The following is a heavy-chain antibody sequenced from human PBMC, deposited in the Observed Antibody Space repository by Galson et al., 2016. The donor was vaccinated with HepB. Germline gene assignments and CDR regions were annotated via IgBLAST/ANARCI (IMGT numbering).Heavy chain of an antibody. V-gene: IGHV3-30*18. CDR2: ISYDGSNK. CDR3: AKGRSWYSEFDY. J-gene: IGHJ4*02. D-gene: IGHD6-13*01. Sequence: SLRLSCAASGFTFSSYGMHWVRQAPGKGLEWVAVISYDGSNKYYADSVKGRFTISRDNSKNTLCLQMNSLRAEDTAVYYCAKGRSWYSEFDYWGQGTLVTVSS. CDR1: GFTFSSYG.